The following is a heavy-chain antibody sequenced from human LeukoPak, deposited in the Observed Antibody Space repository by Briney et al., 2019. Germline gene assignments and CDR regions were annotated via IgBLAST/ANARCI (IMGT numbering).Heavy chain of an antibody. V-gene: IGHV1-69*01. CDR1: GFTFSSYA. J-gene: IGHJ6*02. Sequence: GGSLRLSCVASGFTFSSYAISWVRQAPGQGLEWMGGIIPIFGTANYAQKFQGRVTITADESTSTAYMELSSLRSEDTAVYYCARDSRAARPYYYYGMDVWGQGTTVTVSS. CDR3: ARDSRAARPYYYYGMDV. D-gene: IGHD6-6*01. CDR2: IIPIFGTA.